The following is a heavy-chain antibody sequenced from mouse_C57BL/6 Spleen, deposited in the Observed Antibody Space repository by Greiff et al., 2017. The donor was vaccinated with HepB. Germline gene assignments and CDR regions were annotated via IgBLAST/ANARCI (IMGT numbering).Heavy chain of an antibody. J-gene: IGHJ3*01. CDR2: IDPENGDT. D-gene: IGHD5-1*01. CDR1: GFNIKDDY. CDR3: TTGEYSGAY. V-gene: IGHV14-4*01. Sequence: VQLQQSGAELVRPGASVKLSCTASGFNIKDDYMHWVKQRPEQGLEWIGWIDPENGDTEYDSKFQGKATMTADTSSNTAYLQLSSLTSEDTAVYYCTTGEYSGAYWGQGTLVTVSA.